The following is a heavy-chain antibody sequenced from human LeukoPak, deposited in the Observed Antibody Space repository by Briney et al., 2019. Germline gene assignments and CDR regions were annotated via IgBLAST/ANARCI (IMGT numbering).Heavy chain of an antibody. D-gene: IGHD6-13*01. J-gene: IGHJ4*02. Sequence: ASVKISCKVSGYTFTDYYMHGVQQAPGKGLEWMGLVDPEDGETIYAEKFQGRVTITADTSTDTAYMELSSLRSEDTAVYYCETDSSSIAAADFDYWAQGPLVTVPS. V-gene: IGHV1-69-2*01. CDR3: ETDSSSIAAADFDY. CDR2: VDPEDGET. CDR1: GYTFTDYY.